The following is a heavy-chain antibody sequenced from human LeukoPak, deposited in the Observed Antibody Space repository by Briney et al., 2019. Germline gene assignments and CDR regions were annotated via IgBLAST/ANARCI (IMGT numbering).Heavy chain of an antibody. D-gene: IGHD2-2*01. J-gene: IGHJ3*02. V-gene: IGHV1-2*04. Sequence: GASVKVSCKASGYTFTGYYMHWVRQAPGQGLEWMGWINPNSGGTNYAQKFQGWVTMTRDTSISTAYMELSRLRSDDTAVYYCAIRIVVVPAARERAFDIWGQGTMVTVSS. CDR2: INPNSGGT. CDR1: GYTFTGYY. CDR3: AIRIVVVPAARERAFDI.